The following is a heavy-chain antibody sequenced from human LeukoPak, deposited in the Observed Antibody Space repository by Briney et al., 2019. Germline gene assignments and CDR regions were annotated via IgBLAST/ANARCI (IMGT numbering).Heavy chain of an antibody. Sequence: GGSLRLSCAASGFTGSGNYMSWVRQAPGKGLEWVSVIYSGGSTNYADSVKGRFSISRDNSKKTLYLQMNCLRAEDTAVYYCARDPGGPLSRQLHYWGQGTLVTVSS. CDR1: GFTGSGNY. CDR3: ARDPGGPLSRQLHY. CDR2: IYSGGST. J-gene: IGHJ4*02. V-gene: IGHV3-66*02. D-gene: IGHD2/OR15-2a*01.